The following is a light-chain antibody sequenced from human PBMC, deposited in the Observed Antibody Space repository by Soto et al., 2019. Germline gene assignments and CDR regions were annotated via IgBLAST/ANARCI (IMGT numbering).Light chain of an antibody. CDR2: EDN. J-gene: IGLJ2*01. CDR1: SGSIASNY. V-gene: IGLV6-57*02. Sequence: NFMLTQPHSLSESPGKTVTISCTGSSGSIASNYVQWYQQRPGSAPTTVIYEDNQRPSGAPDRFSGSIDSSSNSASLTISGLKTEDEADYYCQSYDSSNDVVFGGGTKVTVL. CDR3: QSYDSSNDVV.